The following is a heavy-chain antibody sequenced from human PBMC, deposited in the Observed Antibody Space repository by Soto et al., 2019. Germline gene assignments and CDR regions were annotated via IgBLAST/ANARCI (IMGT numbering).Heavy chain of an antibody. D-gene: IGHD3-22*01. Sequence: SEEVSCKASGYSFATYGVSWVRQATGQGLECVGWISAHNGDTHYSQKFQGRVTLTTDTSTNTGYMELRSLTSDDTAVYFCATEPIYYNDGSGYYPLGHWGQGTLVTVSS. CDR1: GYSFATYG. CDR2: ISAHNGDT. CDR3: ATEPIYYNDGSGYYPLGH. J-gene: IGHJ4*02. V-gene: IGHV1-18*04.